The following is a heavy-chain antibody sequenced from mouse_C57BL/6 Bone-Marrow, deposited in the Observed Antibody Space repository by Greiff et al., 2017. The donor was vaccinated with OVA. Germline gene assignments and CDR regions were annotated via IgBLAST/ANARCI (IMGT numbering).Heavy chain of an antibody. Sequence: QVQLQQPGAELVMPGASVKLSCKASGYTFTSYWMHWVKQRPGQGLEWIGAIDPSDSYTNYNQKFKGKSTLTVDKSSSTAYMQLSSLTSEDAAVYYCARFGSSYYFDYWGQGTTLTVSS. J-gene: IGHJ2*01. D-gene: IGHD1-1*01. CDR3: ARFGSSYYFDY. CDR2: IDPSDSYT. CDR1: GYTFTSYW. V-gene: IGHV1-69*01.